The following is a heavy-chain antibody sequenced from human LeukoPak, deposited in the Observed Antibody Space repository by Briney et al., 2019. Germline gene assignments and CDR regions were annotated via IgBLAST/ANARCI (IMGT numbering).Heavy chain of an antibody. CDR1: GYTFTGYY. CDR3: ARGGVRYFDWLPLDY. D-gene: IGHD3-9*01. CDR2: INPNSGGT. V-gene: IGHV1-2*02. J-gene: IGHJ4*02. Sequence: EASVKVSCKASGYTFTGYYMHWVRQAPGQGLEWMGWINPNSGGTNYAQKFQGRVTMTRDTSISTAYMELSRLRSDDTAVYYCARGGVRYFDWLPLDYWGQGTLVTVSS.